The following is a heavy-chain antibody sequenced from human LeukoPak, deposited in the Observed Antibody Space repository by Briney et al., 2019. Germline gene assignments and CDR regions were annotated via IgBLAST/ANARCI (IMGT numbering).Heavy chain of an antibody. CDR2: INPSGGST. D-gene: IGHD6-19*01. V-gene: IGHV1-46*01. CDR3: ARGASSGWYSSGWDY. J-gene: IGHJ4*02. Sequence: ASVKVSCKASGYTFTSYYMHWVRQAPGQGLEWMGIINPSGGSTSYAQKFQGRATMTRDTSTSTVYMELSSLKSEDTAVYYCARGASSGWYSSGWDYWGQGTLVTVSS. CDR1: GYTFTSYY.